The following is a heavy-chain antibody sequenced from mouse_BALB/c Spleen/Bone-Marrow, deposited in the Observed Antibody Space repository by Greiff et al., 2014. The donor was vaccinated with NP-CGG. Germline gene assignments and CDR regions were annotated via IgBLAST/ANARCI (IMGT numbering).Heavy chain of an antibody. CDR2: IHPGSGNT. J-gene: IGHJ3*01. Sequence: QVQLQQPGAELVRPGASVKLSCKALGYTFTDYEMHWVKQTPVNGLEWIGAIHPGSGNTAYNQKFKGRATLTADKSSSTAYMEFSSLTSEDSAVYYCIRGNYRYSWFAYWGQGTLVTVSA. D-gene: IGHD2-14*01. V-gene: IGHV1-15*01. CDR3: IRGNYRYSWFAY. CDR1: GYTFTDYE.